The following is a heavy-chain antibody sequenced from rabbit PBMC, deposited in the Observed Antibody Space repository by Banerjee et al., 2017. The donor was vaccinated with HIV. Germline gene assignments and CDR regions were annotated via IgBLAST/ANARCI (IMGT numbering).Heavy chain of an antibody. D-gene: IGHD2-1*01. Sequence: QSLEESGGDLVKPGASLTLTCTASGFSFSSSYWICWVRQAPGKGLEWIACIDGVSSGRTYYANWAKGRFTISKTSSTTVTLQMTSLTAADTATYFCARDTANDGGYFFVLWGPGTLVTVS. V-gene: IGHV1S40*01. CDR2: IDGVSSGRT. J-gene: IGHJ4*01. CDR1: GFSFSSSYW. CDR3: ARDTANDGGYFFVL.